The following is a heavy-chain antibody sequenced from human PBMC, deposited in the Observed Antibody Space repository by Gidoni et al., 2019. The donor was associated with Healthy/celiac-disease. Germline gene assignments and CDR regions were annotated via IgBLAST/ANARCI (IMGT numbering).Heavy chain of an antibody. D-gene: IGHD3-10*01. Sequence: QVQLVQSGAEVKKPGASVKVSCKASGYTFTSYYMHWVRQAPGQGLEWMGIINPSGGSTSYAQKFQGRGTMTRDTSTSTVYMELSSLRSEDTAVYYCAREGSGSSEVGAFDIWGQGTMVTVSS. CDR2: INPSGGST. V-gene: IGHV1-46*01. CDR3: AREGSGSSEVGAFDI. J-gene: IGHJ3*02. CDR1: GYTFTSYY.